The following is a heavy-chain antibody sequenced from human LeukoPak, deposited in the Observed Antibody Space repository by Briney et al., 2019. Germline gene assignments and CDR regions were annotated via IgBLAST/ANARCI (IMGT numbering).Heavy chain of an antibody. CDR3: ARHLKGVMTCFDY. V-gene: IGHV4-59*08. D-gene: IGHD2-21*02. J-gene: IGHJ4*02. CDR1: GGSINNDY. Sequence: SETLSLTCTVSGGSINNDYWSWIRQPPGKGLEWIGLIYYTGSTKYNPSLESRVTISVDMARNQFSLNLNSVTAADTAVYYCARHLKGVMTCFDYWGQGTLVTVSS. CDR2: IYYTGST.